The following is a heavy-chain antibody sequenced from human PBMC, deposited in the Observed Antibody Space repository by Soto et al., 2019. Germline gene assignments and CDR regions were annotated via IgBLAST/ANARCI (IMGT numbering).Heavy chain of an antibody. Sequence: GGSLRLSCAASGFTFSSYIMNWVRQAPGKGLEWVSYISSSSSTIYYADSVKGRFTISRDNAKNSLYLQMNSLRDEDTAVYYCARVSGYSYDYGMDVWGQGTTVTVSS. V-gene: IGHV3-48*02. CDR2: ISSSSSTI. CDR1: GFTFSSYI. D-gene: IGHD5-18*01. CDR3: ARVSGYSYDYGMDV. J-gene: IGHJ6*02.